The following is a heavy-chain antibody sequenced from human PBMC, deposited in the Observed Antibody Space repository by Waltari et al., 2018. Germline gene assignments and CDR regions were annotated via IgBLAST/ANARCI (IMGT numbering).Heavy chain of an antibody. D-gene: IGHD7-27*01. Sequence: QGQLVESGGGVVQPGGSLRLSCAASGFTFSKYGMHWVRQAPGKGLEWVAFIRYDAYNEAYVDSVKGRFTISRDNSKNTVYLQMNSLRPEDTAVYYCAKDRWELGGNFDYWGQGTLVTVSS. V-gene: IGHV3-30*02. CDR2: IRYDAYNE. CDR3: AKDRWELGGNFDY. J-gene: IGHJ4*02. CDR1: GFTFSKYG.